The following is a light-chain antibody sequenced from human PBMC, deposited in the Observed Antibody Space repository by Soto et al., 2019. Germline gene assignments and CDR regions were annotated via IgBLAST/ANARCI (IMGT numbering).Light chain of an antibody. CDR1: SSNIGSNT. CDR2: SNN. CDR3: AAWDDSLNGFYV. J-gene: IGLJ1*01. Sequence: QSVLNQPPSGYGTPGQRVTISCSGSSSNIGSNTVNWYQQLPGTAPKLLIYSNNQRPSGVPDRFSGSKSGTSASLAISGLQSEXEADYYCAAWDDSLNGFYVFGTGTKFTVL. V-gene: IGLV1-44*01.